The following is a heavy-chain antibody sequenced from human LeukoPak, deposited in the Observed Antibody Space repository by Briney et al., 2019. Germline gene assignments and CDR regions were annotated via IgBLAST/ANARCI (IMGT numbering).Heavy chain of an antibody. V-gene: IGHV3-9*01. CDR3: ARDYHCSSTSCYLYYYYYGMDV. CDR1: GFTFDDYA. Sequence: PGGSLRLSCAASGFTFDDYAMHWVRQAPGKGLEWVSGISWNSGSIGYADSVKGRFTISRDNAKNSLYLQMNSLRAEDTAVYYCARDYHCSSTSCYLYYYYYGMDVWGQGTTVTVSS. CDR2: ISWNSGSI. J-gene: IGHJ6*02. D-gene: IGHD2-2*01.